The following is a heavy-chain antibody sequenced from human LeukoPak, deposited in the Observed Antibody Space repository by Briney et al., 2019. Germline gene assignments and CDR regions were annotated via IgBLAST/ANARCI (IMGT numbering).Heavy chain of an antibody. Sequence: SETLSLTCSVSGGSISSYYWSWIRQPPGKGLEWIAYIYYSGSTNYNPSLKSRVTISVDTSKNQLSLKLSSVTAADTAVYYCARDRGSLGGFDYWGQGTLVTVSP. V-gene: IGHV4-59*01. CDR1: GGSISSYY. CDR2: IYYSGST. D-gene: IGHD3-16*01. CDR3: ARDRGSLGGFDY. J-gene: IGHJ4*02.